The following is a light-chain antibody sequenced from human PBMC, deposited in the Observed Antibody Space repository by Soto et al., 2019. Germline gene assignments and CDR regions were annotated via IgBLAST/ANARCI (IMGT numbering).Light chain of an antibody. J-gene: IGKJ5*01. CDR3: QQYNKWPQT. CDR2: DAS. V-gene: IGKV3-15*01. CDR1: QSVSSY. Sequence: EIVLTQSPGTLSLSPGERATLSCRASQSVSSYLAWYQQKPGQAPRLLIYDASTRATGIPARFSGVGSGTEFTLTISSLQSEDFAVYYCQQYNKWPQTFGQGTRLEI.